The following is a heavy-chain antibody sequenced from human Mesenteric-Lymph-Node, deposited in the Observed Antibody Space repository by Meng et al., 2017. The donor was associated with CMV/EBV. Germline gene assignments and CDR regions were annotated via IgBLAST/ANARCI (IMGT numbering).Heavy chain of an antibody. J-gene: IGHJ6*02. V-gene: IGHV3-53*05. CDR1: GFTVGSNY. Sequence: GESLKISCAVSGFTVGSNYMSWVRQAPGKRLERVSIIYNDGRTYYADSVKGRFTISRDNSKNSLYLQMNSLRTEDTALYYCAKDIPGYYGMDVWGQGTTVTVSS. CDR2: IYNDGRT. CDR3: AKDIPGYYGMDV.